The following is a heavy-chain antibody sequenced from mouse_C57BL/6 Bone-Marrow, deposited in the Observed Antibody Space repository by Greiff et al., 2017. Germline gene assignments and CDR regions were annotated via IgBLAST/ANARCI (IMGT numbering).Heavy chain of an antibody. V-gene: IGHV5-9*01. D-gene: IGHD1-1*01. J-gene: IGHJ1*03. CDR3: SRQVTTVLATKYFDV. Sequence: EVQGVESGGGLVKPGGSLKLSCAASGFTFSSYTMSWVRQTPEKRLPWVAALSGGGGNTSYPDSVQGRFTITRDNDKNILYLQMSSLMSEDTSLYYCSRQVTTVLATKYFDVWGTGTTVTVSS. CDR2: LSGGGGNT. CDR1: GFTFSSYT.